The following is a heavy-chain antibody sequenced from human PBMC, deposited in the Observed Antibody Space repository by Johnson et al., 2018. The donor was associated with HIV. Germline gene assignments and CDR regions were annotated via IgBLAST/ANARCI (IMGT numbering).Heavy chain of an antibody. CDR1: GFTFSSYG. CDR2: ISYDGSNK. CDR3: AKDIEGSSWWTPHDPDDALDI. J-gene: IGHJ3*02. Sequence: QVQLVESGGGVVQPGRSLRLSCAASGFTFSSYGMHWVRQAPGKGLEWVAVISYDGSNKYYADSVKGRFTISRDNSKNTLYLQMNSLRAEDTAVSYCAKDIEGSSWWTPHDPDDALDIWGQGTMVTVSS. D-gene: IGHD6-13*01. V-gene: IGHV3-30*18.